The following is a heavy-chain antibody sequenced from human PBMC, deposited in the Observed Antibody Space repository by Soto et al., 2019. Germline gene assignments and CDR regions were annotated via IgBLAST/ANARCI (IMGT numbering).Heavy chain of an antibody. CDR3: ARDKITGLFDY. Sequence: TLSLTCAVYGGSFSGYSWTWIRQPPGTGLEWIGEINHTGSTNYNPSLKSRVTISVDTSKNQFSLKLTSVTAADTAVYYCARDKITGLFDYWGQGTLVTVSS. D-gene: IGHD2-8*02. CDR1: GGSFSGYS. CDR2: INHTGST. J-gene: IGHJ4*02. V-gene: IGHV4-34*01.